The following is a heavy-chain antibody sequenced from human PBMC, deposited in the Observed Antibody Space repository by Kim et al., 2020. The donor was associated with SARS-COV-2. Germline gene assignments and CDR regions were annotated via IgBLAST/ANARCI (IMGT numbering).Heavy chain of an antibody. D-gene: IGHD6-13*01. V-gene: IGHV7-4-1*02. CDR3: AREYSSSWYMSYYYYYYMDV. CDR2: INTNTGNP. Sequence: ASVKVSCKASGYTFTSYAMNWVRQAPGQGLEWMGWINTNTGNPTYAQGFTGRFVFSLDTSVSTAYLQISSLKAEDTAVYYCAREYSSSWYMSYYYYYYMDVWGKGTAVTVSS. CDR1: GYTFTSYA. J-gene: IGHJ6*03.